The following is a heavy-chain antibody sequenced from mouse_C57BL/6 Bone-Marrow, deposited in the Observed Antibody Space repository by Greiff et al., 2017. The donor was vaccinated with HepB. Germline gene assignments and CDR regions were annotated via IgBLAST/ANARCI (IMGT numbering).Heavy chain of an antibody. CDR2: IYPGDGDT. Sequence: VQLQQSGPELVKPGASVKISCKASGYAFSSSWMNWVKQRPGKGLEWIGRIYPGDGDTNYNGKFKGKATLTADKSSSTAYMQLSSLTSEDSAVYVCAGIPWWYFDVWGTGTTVTVSS. J-gene: IGHJ1*03. CDR1: GYAFSSSW. CDR3: AGIPWWYFDV. V-gene: IGHV1-82*01.